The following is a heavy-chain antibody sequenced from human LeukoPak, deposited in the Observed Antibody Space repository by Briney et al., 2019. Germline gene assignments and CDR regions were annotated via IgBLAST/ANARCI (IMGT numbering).Heavy chain of an antibody. CDR3: ARAARPGFEWSSWYFDL. CDR1: GFTFRSYD. J-gene: IGHJ2*01. D-gene: IGHD3-9*01. CDR2: IDSAGDT. V-gene: IGHV3-13*01. Sequence: GGSLRLSCAASGFTFRSYDMHWVRQATGEGLEWVSSIDSAGDTYYPGSVKGRFTISRENAKSSLYLQMNSLRAGDTAVYYCARAARPGFEWSSWYFDLWGRGTLVTVSS.